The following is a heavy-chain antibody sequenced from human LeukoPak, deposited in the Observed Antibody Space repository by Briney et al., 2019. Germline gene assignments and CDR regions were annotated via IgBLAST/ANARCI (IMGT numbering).Heavy chain of an antibody. CDR3: ARDRGFSSSWRLFVY. CDR2: IYSGAGT. J-gene: IGHJ4*02. CDR1: GFTVSSHY. Sequence: PGGSLRLSCAASGFTVSSHYMSWVRQAPGKGLEWVSVIYSGAGTSYADSVQGRFTISRDNSKNTLYLQVNSLRVEDTAVYYCARDRGFSSSWRLFVYWGQGTLVTVSS. D-gene: IGHD6-13*01. V-gene: IGHV3-66*02.